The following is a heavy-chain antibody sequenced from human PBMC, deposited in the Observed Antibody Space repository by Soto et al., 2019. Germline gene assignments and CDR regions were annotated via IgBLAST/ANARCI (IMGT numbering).Heavy chain of an antibody. V-gene: IGHV4-30-4*01. CDR3: AREETRLSLFGMDV. J-gene: IGHJ6*02. CDR2: IYYSGST. CDR1: GGSISSGDYY. Sequence: SETLSLTCTVSGGSISSGDYYWSWIRQPPGKGLEWIGYIYYSGSTYYNPSLKSRVTISVDTSKNQFSLQLNSVTPEDTAVYYCAREETRLSLFGMDVWGQGTTVTVSS. D-gene: IGHD3-16*01.